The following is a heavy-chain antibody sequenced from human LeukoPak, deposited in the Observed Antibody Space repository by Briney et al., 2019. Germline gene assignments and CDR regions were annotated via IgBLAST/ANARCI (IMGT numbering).Heavy chain of an antibody. J-gene: IGHJ4*02. V-gene: IGHV4-59*01. Sequence: PSETLSLTCTVSGGSISSYYWSWIRQPPGKGLEWIGYIYYSGSTNYNPSLKSRVTISVDMSKNQFSLKLSSVTAADTAVYYCARGVVIHLFDYWGQGTLVTVSS. CDR2: IYYSGST. D-gene: IGHD3-22*01. CDR1: GGSISSYY. CDR3: ARGVVIHLFDY.